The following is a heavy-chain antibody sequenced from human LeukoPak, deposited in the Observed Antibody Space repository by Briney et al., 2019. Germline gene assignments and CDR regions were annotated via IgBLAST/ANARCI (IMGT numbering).Heavy chain of an antibody. J-gene: IGHJ4*02. D-gene: IGHD2-15*01. CDR3: ARGPGYCSGGSCYEGGY. V-gene: IGHV4-34*01. CDR2: INHSGST. Sequence: PSETLSLTCAVYGGSFIGYYWSWIRQPPGKGLEWIGEINHSGSTNYIPSLKSRVTISVDTSKNQFSLKLSSVTAADTAVYYCARGPGYCSGGSCYEGGYWGQGTLVTVSS. CDR1: GGSFIGYY.